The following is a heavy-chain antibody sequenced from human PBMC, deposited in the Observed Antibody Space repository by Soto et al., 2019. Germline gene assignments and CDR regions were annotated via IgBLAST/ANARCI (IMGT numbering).Heavy chain of an antibody. CDR3: ASLNSNYGASDY. CDR1: GVTINNNY. D-gene: IGHD4-4*01. CDR2: IYSGGST. Sequence: GGSLKTSWAASGVTINNNYSSRVPQAPGKGLEWVSVIYSGGSTYYADSVKGGFTISRDNSKNTLYLQMNSLRAEDTAVYYCASLNSNYGASDYWGQGTLVTVSS. J-gene: IGHJ4*02. V-gene: IGHV3-53*01.